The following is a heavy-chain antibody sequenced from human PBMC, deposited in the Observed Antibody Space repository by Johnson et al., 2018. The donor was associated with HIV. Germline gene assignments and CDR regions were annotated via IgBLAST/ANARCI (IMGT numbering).Heavy chain of an antibody. J-gene: IGHJ3*02. D-gene: IGHD2-15*01. Sequence: VQLVESGGGLVQPGGSLRLSCVASGFSFRSYWMTWVRQAPGKGLEWVANIKQDGSEKYYVDSVKGRFTISRDNAKNSLYLQMNSLRAEDTAVYYCARPPGVGSVDAFDIWGQGTMVTVSS. CDR1: GFSFRSYW. CDR2: IKQDGSEK. V-gene: IGHV3-7*04. CDR3: ARPPGVGSVDAFDI.